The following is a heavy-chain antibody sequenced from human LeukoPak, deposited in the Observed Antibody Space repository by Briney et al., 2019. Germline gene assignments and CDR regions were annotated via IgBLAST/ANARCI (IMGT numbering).Heavy chain of an antibody. V-gene: IGHV1-2*02. CDR2: IIPISGDT. CDR3: ARDSVAGTPDY. J-gene: IGHJ4*02. CDR1: GGTFSSYA. Sequence: ASVKVSCKASGGTFSSYAISWVRQAPGQGLERMGGIIPISGDTKYAQKFQGRVTMTRDASIRTAYMELSGLRSDDTAVYYCARDSVAGTPDYWGQGTLVTVSS. D-gene: IGHD2-15*01.